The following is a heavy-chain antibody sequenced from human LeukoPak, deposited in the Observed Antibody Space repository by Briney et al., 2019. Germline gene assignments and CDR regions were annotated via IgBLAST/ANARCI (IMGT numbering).Heavy chain of an antibody. CDR1: GFTFTSSA. Sequence: ASVKVSCKASGFTFTSSAVQWVRQARGQRLEWIGWIVVGSGNTNYAQKFQERVTITRDMSTSTAYMELSSLRSDDTAVYYCARSPVYLSSGYYYDWGQGTLVTVSS. J-gene: IGHJ4*02. D-gene: IGHD3-22*01. V-gene: IGHV1-58*01. CDR3: ARSPVYLSSGYYYD. CDR2: IVVGSGNT.